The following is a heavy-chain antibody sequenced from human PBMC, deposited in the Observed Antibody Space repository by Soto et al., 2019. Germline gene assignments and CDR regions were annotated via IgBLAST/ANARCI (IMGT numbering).Heavy chain of an antibody. CDR1: GDSISSADYY. V-gene: IGHV4-30-4*02. CDR3: ARDASIWGSTKQLVGFYYGMDV. CDR2: IYYSGST. Sequence: LXDTLSLTSAVSGDSISSADYYWSSTRHPQGKGLECIGYIYYSGSTYYNQSLKSRVTISVGTSKNQFSLKLSSVTAADTAVYYCARDASIWGSTKQLVGFYYGMDVWGQGTTVTVSS. J-gene: IGHJ6*02. D-gene: IGHD6-13*01.